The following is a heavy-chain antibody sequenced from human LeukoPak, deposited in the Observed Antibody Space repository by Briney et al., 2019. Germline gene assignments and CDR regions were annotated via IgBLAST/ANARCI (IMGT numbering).Heavy chain of an antibody. CDR3: AKEFYGSGSYPYYYMDV. CDR2: ISGSGGST. D-gene: IGHD3-10*01. CDR1: GFTFSSYG. V-gene: IGHV3-23*01. Sequence: GGSLRLSCAASGFTFSSYGMSWVRQAPGKGLEWVSAISGSGGSTYYADSVKGRFTISRDNSKNTLYLQMNSLRAEDTAVYYCAKEFYGSGSYPYYYMDVWGKGTTVTISS. J-gene: IGHJ6*03.